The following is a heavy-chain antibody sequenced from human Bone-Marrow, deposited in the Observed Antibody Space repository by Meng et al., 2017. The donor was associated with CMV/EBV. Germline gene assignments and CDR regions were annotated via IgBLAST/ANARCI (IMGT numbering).Heavy chain of an antibody. V-gene: IGHV3-23*01. D-gene: IGHD2-2*02. CDR1: GFTFSSYG. CDR3: AKDKGVPKYQLLYMEGFDY. CDR2: ISGSGGST. J-gene: IGHJ4*02. Sequence: GGSLRLSCAASGFTFSSYGMHWVRQAPGKGLEWVSAISGSGGSTYYADSVKGRFTISRDNSKNTLYLQMNSLRAEDTAVYYCAKDKGVPKYQLLYMEGFDYWGQGTLVTVSS.